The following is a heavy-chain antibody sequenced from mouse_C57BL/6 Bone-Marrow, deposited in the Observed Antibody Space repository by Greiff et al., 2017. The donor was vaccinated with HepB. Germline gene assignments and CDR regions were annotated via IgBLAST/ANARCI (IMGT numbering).Heavy chain of an antibody. V-gene: IGHV7-3*01. D-gene: IGHD2-2*01. Sequence: EVMLVESGGGLVQPGGSLSLSCAASGFTFTDYYMSWVRQPPGKALEWLGFIRNKANGYTTEYSASVKGRFTISRDNSQSILYLQMNALRAEDSATYYCARTGYYFDYWGQVTTLTVSS. CDR1: GFTFTDYY. CDR2: IRNKANGYTT. CDR3: ARTGYYFDY. J-gene: IGHJ2*01.